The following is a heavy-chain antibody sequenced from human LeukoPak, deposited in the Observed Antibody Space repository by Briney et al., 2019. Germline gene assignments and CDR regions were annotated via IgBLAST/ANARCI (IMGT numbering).Heavy chain of an antibody. CDR3: ARGFIYGSGIPSLN. V-gene: IGHV1-2*02. D-gene: IGHD3-10*01. Sequence: ASVKVSCKASGYTFTGYYMHWVRQAPGQGLEWMGWINPNSGGTNYAQKFQGRVTMTRDTSISTAYMELSRLRSDDTAVYYCARGFIYGSGIPSLNWGQGTLVTVSS. CDR1: GYTFTGYY. CDR2: INPNSGGT. J-gene: IGHJ4*02.